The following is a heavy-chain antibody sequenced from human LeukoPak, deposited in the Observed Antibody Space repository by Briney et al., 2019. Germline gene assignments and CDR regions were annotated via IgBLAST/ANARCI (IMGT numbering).Heavy chain of an antibody. Sequence: GGSLRLSCAASGFTFSSYWMSWVRQAPGKGLEWVANIKQDGSEKYYVDSVKGRFTISRDNAKNSLYLQMNSLRAEDTAVYYCAKDQMKKELLYYYYYMDVWGKGTTVTISS. D-gene: IGHD3-10*01. CDR3: AKDQMKKELLYYYYYMDV. J-gene: IGHJ6*03. CDR1: GFTFSSYW. CDR2: IKQDGSEK. V-gene: IGHV3-7*01.